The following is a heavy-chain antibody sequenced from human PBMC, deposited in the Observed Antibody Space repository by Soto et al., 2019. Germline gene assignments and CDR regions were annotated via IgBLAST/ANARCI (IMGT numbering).Heavy chain of an antibody. CDR1: GGSISSSSYY. V-gene: IGHV4-39*01. CDR2: IYYSGST. D-gene: IGHD3-22*01. CDR3: ARPSYYDSSGYYY. J-gene: IGHJ4*02. Sequence: PSETLSLTCTVSGGSISSSSYYWGWIRQPPGKGLEWIGSIYYSGSTYYNPSLKSRVTISVDTSKNQFSLKLSSVTAADTAVYYCARPSYYDSSGYYYWGQGTLVTVS.